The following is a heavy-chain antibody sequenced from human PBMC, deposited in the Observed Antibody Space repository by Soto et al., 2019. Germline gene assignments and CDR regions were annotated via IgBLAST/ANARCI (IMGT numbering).Heavy chain of an antibody. CDR1: RDSVSSNSAA. V-gene: IGHV6-1*01. CDR2: TYYRSKWYS. D-gene: IGHD6-13*01. CDR3: ARGGIAAFWNWFDP. Sequence: PSQTLSLTCAISRDSVSSNSAAWNWIRQSPSRGLEWLGRTYYRSKWYSDYAVSVKSRITINPDTSKNQFSLQLNSVTPEDTAVYYCARGGIAAFWNWFDPWGQGTLVTVSS. J-gene: IGHJ5*02.